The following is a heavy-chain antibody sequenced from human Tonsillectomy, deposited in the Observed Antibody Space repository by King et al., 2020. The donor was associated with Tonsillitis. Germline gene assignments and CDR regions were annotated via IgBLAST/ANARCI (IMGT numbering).Heavy chain of an antibody. D-gene: IGHD2-2*01. J-gene: IGHJ6*02. Sequence: QLVQSGAEVKKPGASVKVSCKASGYTFTGYYMHWVRQAPGQGLEWMGWINPNSVGTDQGQKFQGRVTMTRDTSISTAYMELSRLRSDDTAVYYCARSRPGTYYYGMDVWGQGTTVTVSS. CDR1: GYTFTGYY. V-gene: IGHV1-2*02. CDR3: ARSRPGTYYYGMDV. CDR2: INPNSVGT.